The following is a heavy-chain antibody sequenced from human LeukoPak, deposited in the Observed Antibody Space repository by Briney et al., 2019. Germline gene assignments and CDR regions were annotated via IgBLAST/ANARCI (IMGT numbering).Heavy chain of an antibody. CDR2: ISYDGSNK. CDR1: GFTFSSYA. D-gene: IGHD3-3*01. J-gene: IGHJ5*02. Sequence: PGGSLRLSCAASGFTFSSYAMHWVRQAPGKGLEWVAVISYDGSNKYYADSVKGRFTISRDNSKNTLYLQMNSLRAEDTAVYYCARNHALTIFGVVSWFDPWGQGTLVTVSS. CDR3: ARNHALTIFGVVSWFDP. V-gene: IGHV3-30-3*01.